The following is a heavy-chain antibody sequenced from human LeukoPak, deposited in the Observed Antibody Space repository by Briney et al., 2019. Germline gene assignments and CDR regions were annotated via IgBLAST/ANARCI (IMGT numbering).Heavy chain of an antibody. CDR1: GFTFSSYW. V-gene: IGHV3-74*01. J-gene: IGHJ6*03. Sequence: GGSLRLSCAASGFTFSSYWMHWVRQAPGKGLVWVSRINSDGSSTSYADSVKGRFTISRDNAKNTLYLQMNSLRAEDTAVYYCARSATIISSYYYMDVWGKGTTVTVSS. D-gene: IGHD5-12*01. CDR2: INSDGSST. CDR3: ARSATIISSYYYMDV.